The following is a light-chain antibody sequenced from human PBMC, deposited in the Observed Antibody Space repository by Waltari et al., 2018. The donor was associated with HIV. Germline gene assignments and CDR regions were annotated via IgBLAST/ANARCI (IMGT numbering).Light chain of an antibody. Sequence: QVVLTQPPSASASLGASVKLTCTLTSGHINLLIAWHPQQPPKGPRFLMKLNSDGRHSKGDGIPDRFSGSSSGAERYLTISSLQSEDEADYFCQTWGTGIQVFGGGTRLTVL. J-gene: IGLJ2*01. V-gene: IGLV4-69*01. CDR2: LNSDGRH. CDR1: SGHINLL. CDR3: QTWGTGIQV.